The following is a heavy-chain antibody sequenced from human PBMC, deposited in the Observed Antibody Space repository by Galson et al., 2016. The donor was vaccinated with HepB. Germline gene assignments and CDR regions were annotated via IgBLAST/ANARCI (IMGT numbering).Heavy chain of an antibody. D-gene: IGHD2-15*01. V-gene: IGHV3-23*01. Sequence: SLRLSCAASGFTFSHYAMSWVRQAPGKGLEWVSGISSSGGSTYYADSVEGRFTMSRDNSKNTLYLQMNSLRAEDTAIYYCVKGSIGSGGLDVWGPGTTVTVSS. CDR1: GFTFSHYA. J-gene: IGHJ6*01. CDR2: ISSSGGST. CDR3: VKGSIGSGGLDV.